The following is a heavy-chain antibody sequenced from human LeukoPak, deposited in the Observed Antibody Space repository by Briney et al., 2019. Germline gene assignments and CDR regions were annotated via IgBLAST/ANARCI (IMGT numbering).Heavy chain of an antibody. CDR2: VNWNGDST. D-gene: IGHD1-14*01. J-gene: IGHJ4*02. CDR1: GFTFDDYG. Sequence: SGGSLRLSCAASGFTFDDYGMSWVRQTPGKGLEWVSGVNWNGDSTGYADSVKGRFTISRDNAEKYLLLQMNGLRVEDTALYYCARGYTGARDGDYWGQGTLVTVSS. CDR3: ARGYTGARDGDY. V-gene: IGHV3-20*04.